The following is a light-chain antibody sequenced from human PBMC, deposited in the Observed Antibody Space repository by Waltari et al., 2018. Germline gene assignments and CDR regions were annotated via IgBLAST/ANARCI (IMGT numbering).Light chain of an antibody. CDR3: NSRDSRANHVV. J-gene: IGLJ2*01. CDR2: AKN. CDR1: SLRSNY. V-gene: IGLV3-19*01. Sequence: SSELTQDPAVSVALGQTVRITCQGDSLRSNYASWYQQKPGQAPVLVIYAKNNRPSWIPDLFSGSSSGNTASLTITGAQAEDEADYYCNSRDSRANHVVFGGGTKLTVL.